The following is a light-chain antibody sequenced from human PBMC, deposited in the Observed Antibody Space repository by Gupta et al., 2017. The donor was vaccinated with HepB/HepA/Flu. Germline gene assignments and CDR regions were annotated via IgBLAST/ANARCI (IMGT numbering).Light chain of an antibody. J-gene: IGLJ2*01. V-gene: IGLV1-47*01. Sequence: QSMLTQPPSASGTPGQRVTIFCSGGSPNIGSNYVYWYQQLPGTAPKLLIYRNNQWPSGVPDRFSGSKSGTSASLAISGLRSEDEADYYCATWDDSLSSVVFGGGTKLTVL. CDR3: ATWDDSLSSVV. CDR1: SPNIGSNY. CDR2: RNN.